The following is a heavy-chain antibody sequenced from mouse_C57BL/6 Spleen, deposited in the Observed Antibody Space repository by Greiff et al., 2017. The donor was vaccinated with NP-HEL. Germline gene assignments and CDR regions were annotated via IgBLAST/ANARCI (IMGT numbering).Heavy chain of an antibody. CDR2: IYPSDSET. CDR1: GYTFTSYW. Sequence: QVQLQQPGAELVRPGSSVKLSCKASGYTFTSYWMDWVKQRPGQGLEWIGNIYPSDSETHYNQQFKDKATLTVDKSSSTSYMQLSSLTSEDSAVYYCARSGDYSNYYAMDYWGQGTSVTVSS. J-gene: IGHJ4*01. D-gene: IGHD2-5*01. V-gene: IGHV1-61*01. CDR3: ARSGDYSNYYAMDY.